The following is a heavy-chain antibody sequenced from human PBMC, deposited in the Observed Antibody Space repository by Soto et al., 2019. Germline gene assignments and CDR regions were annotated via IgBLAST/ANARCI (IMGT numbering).Heavy chain of an antibody. J-gene: IGHJ6*02. D-gene: IGHD6-19*01. Sequence: EVQLVESGGGLVQPGESLRLSCAASGFTFSDHYMDWVRQAPGKGLEWVGRSRNKANSYTTEYAASVKGRFTISRDDSKNLLYLQMNSLKTEDTAVYYCARTRAVGVDYGMDVWGQGTTVTVSS. V-gene: IGHV3-72*01. CDR2: SRNKANSYTT. CDR3: ARTRAVGVDYGMDV. CDR1: GFTFSDHY.